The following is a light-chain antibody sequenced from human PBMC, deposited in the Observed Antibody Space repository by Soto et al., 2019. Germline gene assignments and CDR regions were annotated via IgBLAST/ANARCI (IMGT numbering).Light chain of an antibody. V-gene: IGKV1-5*01. CDR3: QQYNRYLWT. CDR2: DAS. CDR1: QSISSW. Sequence: DIQMTQSPSTLSASVGDRVTITCRASQSISSWLAWYQQKPGKAPKLLIYDASSLESGVPSRFSGSGSGTEFTLTISSLQPDDFATYYCQQYNRYLWTVGQGTKVDIK. J-gene: IGKJ1*01.